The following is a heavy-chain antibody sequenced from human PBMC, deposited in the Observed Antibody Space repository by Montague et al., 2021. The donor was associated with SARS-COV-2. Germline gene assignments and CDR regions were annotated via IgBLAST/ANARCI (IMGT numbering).Heavy chain of an antibody. V-gene: IGHV3-23*01. Sequence: SLRPSCAASGFTFSSYAMSWVRQAPEKGLEWVSDISGGGGSTDYADSVKGRFTISRDNSKNTLYLQMNSLRAEDTAVYHCARGYTSSWHLFQFLQYWGQGTLVTVAS. D-gene: IGHD6-13*01. CDR3: ARGYTSSWHLFQFLQY. J-gene: IGHJ1*01. CDR1: GFTFSSYA. CDR2: ISGGGGST.